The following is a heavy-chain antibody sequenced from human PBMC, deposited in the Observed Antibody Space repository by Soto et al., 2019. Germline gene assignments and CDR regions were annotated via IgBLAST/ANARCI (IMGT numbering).Heavy chain of an antibody. CDR3: AKDLGVLWNYGWFDP. J-gene: IGHJ5*02. Sequence: EVQLLEYGGGLVQPGGSLRISCAASGFTFSSYAMSWVRQAPGKGLEWVSAISGSGGSTYYADSVKGRFTISRDNSKNTLYLQMNSLRAEDTAVDYCAKDLGVLWNYGWFDPWGQGTLVTVSS. CDR2: ISGSGGST. D-gene: IGHD1-7*01. CDR1: GFTFSSYA. V-gene: IGHV3-23*01.